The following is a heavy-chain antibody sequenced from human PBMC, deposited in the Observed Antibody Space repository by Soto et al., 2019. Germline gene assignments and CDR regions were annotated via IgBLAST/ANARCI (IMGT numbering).Heavy chain of an antibody. Sequence: PSETLSLTCAVSGYSISSGYYWGWIRQPPGKGLEWIGYLYHSGISDYNPSLKSRVTISVDTSKNQFSLKVRSVTAADTAVYYCARYSRSYFDYWGQGSRVTVSS. CDR1: GYSISSGYY. CDR3: ARYSRSYFDY. V-gene: IGHV4-38-2*01. CDR2: LYHSGIS. D-gene: IGHD6-6*01. J-gene: IGHJ4*02.